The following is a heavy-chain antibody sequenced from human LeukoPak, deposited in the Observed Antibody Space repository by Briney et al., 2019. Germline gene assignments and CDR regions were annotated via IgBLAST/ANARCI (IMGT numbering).Heavy chain of an antibody. V-gene: IGHV3-23*01. D-gene: IGHD6-13*01. J-gene: IGHJ4*02. Sequence: PGGSLRLSCAASGFTFSSYAMSWVRQAPGKGLEWVSTITGSGGSTFYADSVKGRFTISRDNSKNTLDLQMNSLRVEDTAVYYCAKGFFGSSNYYFEYWGQGDLCTVSS. CDR1: GFTFSSYA. CDR3: AKGFFGSSNYYFEY. CDR2: ITGSGGST.